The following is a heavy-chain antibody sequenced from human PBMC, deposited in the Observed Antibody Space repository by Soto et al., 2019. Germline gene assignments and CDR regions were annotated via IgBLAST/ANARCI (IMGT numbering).Heavy chain of an antibody. CDR3: ARPSNRVPFAP. Sequence: QLQLQESGPGMVTPSETLSLTCNVSGGSISTSSYYWGWIRQPPGKGLEWIGSIYYSGITYNNPTLKRGATLSVDTSKNHFSLKLSSVAAADTAVDDWARPSNRVPFAPWGQGTLVTFSP. J-gene: IGHJ5*02. V-gene: IGHV4-39*02. CDR1: GGSISTSSYY. CDR2: IYYSGIT.